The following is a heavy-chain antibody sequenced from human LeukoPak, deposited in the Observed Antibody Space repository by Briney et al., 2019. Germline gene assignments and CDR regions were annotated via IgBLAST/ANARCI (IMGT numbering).Heavy chain of an antibody. CDR3: ARDLVCSSWYSRNNWFDP. Sequence: GGSLRLSXAASGFTFSSYSMNWVCQAPGKGLEWVSSISSSSSYIYYADSVKGRFTISRDNAKNSLYLQMNSLRAEDTAVYYCARDLVCSSWYSRNNWFDPWGQGTLVTVSS. CDR1: GFTFSSYS. D-gene: IGHD6-13*01. V-gene: IGHV3-21*01. J-gene: IGHJ5*02. CDR2: ISSSSSYI.